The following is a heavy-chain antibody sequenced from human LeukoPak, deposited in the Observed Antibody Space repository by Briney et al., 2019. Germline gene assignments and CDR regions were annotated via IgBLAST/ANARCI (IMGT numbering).Heavy chain of an antibody. CDR3: ASRRDY. V-gene: IGHV4-34*01. CDR1: GGSFSGYY. J-gene: IGHJ4*02. Sequence: PSETLSLTCAVYGGSFSGYYWSWIRQPPGKGLEWIGEINHSGSTNYNPSLKSRVTISVDTSKNQFSLKLSSVTAADTAVYYCASRRDYWGQGTLVTVSS. CDR2: INHSGST.